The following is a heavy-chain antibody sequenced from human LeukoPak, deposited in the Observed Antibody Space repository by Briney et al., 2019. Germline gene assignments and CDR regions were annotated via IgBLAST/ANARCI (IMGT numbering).Heavy chain of an antibody. Sequence: PSETLSLTCAVYGGSFSGYYWSWIRQPPGKGLEWIGQINHSGSTNYNPSLKSRVTISVDTSKNQFSLKLSSVTAADTAVYYCAMSSWSPGNWFDPWGQGTLVTVSS. CDR1: GGSFSGYY. CDR2: INHSGST. V-gene: IGHV4-34*01. J-gene: IGHJ5*02. CDR3: AMSSWSPGNWFDP. D-gene: IGHD6-13*01.